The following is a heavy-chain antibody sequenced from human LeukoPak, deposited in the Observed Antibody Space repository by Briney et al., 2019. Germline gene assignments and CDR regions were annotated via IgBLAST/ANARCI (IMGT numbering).Heavy chain of an antibody. D-gene: IGHD3-3*01. J-gene: IGHJ4*02. CDR3: ARPFWSDYYTPPDY. CDR1: GFTFSSYA. Sequence: GGSLRLSCAASGFTFSSYAMSWVRQAPGKGLEWVSAISGSGGSTYYADSVKGRFTISRDNSKNTLYLQMNSLRAEVTAVYYCARPFWSDYYTPPDYWGQGTLVTVSS. V-gene: IGHV3-23*01. CDR2: ISGSGGST.